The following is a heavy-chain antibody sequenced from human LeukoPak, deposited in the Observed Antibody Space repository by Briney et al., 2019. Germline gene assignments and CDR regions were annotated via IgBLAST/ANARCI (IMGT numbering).Heavy chain of an antibody. V-gene: IGHV1-46*01. D-gene: IGHD6-6*01. CDR1: GYTFTNYY. J-gene: IGHJ4*02. CDR2: INPSGGST. CDR3: AREYSTSSCFDY. Sequence: ASVKVPCKAAGYTFTNYYMHCVRQAPGQGLEWMGIINPSGGSTSYAQKFQGRVTMTRDMSTSTVYMELSSLRSEDTAVYYCAREYSTSSCFDYWGQGTLVTVSS.